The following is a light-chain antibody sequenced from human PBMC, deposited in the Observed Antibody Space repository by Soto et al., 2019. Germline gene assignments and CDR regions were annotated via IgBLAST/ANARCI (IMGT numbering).Light chain of an antibody. J-gene: IGLJ1*01. CDR2: SNN. Sequence: QSVLTQPPSASGSPGQRVTISCSGSSSNIGSNAVNWYQQLPGTAPTLLIYSNNERPSGVPDRFSGSKSGSSASLAISGLXSEDAADYYCAAWDDSLNGYVFGTGTKVTVL. V-gene: IGLV1-44*01. CDR3: AAWDDSLNGYV. CDR1: SSNIGSNA.